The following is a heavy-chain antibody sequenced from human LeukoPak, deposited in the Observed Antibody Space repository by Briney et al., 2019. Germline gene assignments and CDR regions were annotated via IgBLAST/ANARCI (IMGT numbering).Heavy chain of an antibody. D-gene: IGHD4/OR15-4a*01. V-gene: IGHV3-30*02. CDR3: ARRAGAYSHPYDY. Sequence: GGSLRLSCAASGFTFSKYGMYWVRQAPGKGLEWVAFIRNDGRNKYYTDSVKGRFTISRDNSKNTLYLQMNSLRAEDTAVYYCARRAGAYSHPYDYWGQGTLVTVSS. J-gene: IGHJ4*02. CDR2: IRNDGRNK. CDR1: GFTFSKYG.